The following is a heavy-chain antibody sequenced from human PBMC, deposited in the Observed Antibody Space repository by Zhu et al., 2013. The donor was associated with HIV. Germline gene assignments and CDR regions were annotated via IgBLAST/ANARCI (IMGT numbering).Heavy chain of an antibody. CDR1: GYTFTSHD. Sequence: QVQLVQSGAEVKNPGASVKVSCKTSGYTFTSHDINWVRQAPGQGLEWMGWMDPNSGKTGYAQKFQDRVTMTRDTSIGTAYMELSSLRSEDTAVYYCAREGVERLSAVIDVWGLGTLVHRLV. CDR3: AREGVERLSAVIDV. CDR2: MDPNSGKT. V-gene: IGHV1-8*01. D-gene: IGHD3-10*01. J-gene: IGHJ5*02.